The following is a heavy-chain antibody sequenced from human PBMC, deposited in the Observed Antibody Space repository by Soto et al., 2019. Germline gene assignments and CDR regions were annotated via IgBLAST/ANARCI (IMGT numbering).Heavy chain of an antibody. D-gene: IGHD5-12*01. CDR2: IYSGGST. CDR3: ARDRRSGYSGYVSGMDV. Sequence: GGSLRLSCAASGFTVSSNYMSWVRQAPGKGLEWVSVIYSGGSTYYADSVKGRFTISRDNSKNTLYLQMNSLRAEDTAVYYCARDRRSGYSGYVSGMDVWGQGTTVTVSS. J-gene: IGHJ6*02. V-gene: IGHV3-53*01. CDR1: GFTVSSNY.